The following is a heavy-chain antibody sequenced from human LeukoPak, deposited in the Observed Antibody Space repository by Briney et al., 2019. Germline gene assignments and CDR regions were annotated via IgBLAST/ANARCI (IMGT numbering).Heavy chain of an antibody. J-gene: IGHJ4*02. CDR3: AKGGNVLRYFDWLLPPAIDY. Sequence: GRSLRLSCAASGFTFDDYAMHWVRQAPGKGLEWVSGISWNSGSIGYADSVKGRFTISRDNAKNSLYLQMNSLRAEDTALYYCAKGGNVLRYFDWLLPPAIDYWGQGTLVTVSS. CDR2: ISWNSGSI. D-gene: IGHD3-9*01. CDR1: GFTFDDYA. V-gene: IGHV3-9*01.